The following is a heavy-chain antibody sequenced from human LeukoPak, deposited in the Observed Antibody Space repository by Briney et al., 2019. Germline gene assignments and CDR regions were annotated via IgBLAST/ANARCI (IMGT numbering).Heavy chain of an antibody. J-gene: IGHJ4*02. CDR1: GCTFTSYD. D-gene: IGHD6-19*01. CDR3: AIPMYSGGWSGDY. Sequence: ASVKVSCKASGCTFTSYDINWVRQATGQGLEWMGWMNPNSGNTGYAQKFQGRVTMTRNTSISTAYMELSSLRSEDTAVYYCAIPMYSGGWSGDYWGQGTLVTVSS. V-gene: IGHV1-8*01. CDR2: MNPNSGNT.